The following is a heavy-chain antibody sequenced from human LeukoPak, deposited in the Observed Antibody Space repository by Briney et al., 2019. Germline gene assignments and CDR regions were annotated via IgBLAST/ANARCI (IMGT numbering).Heavy chain of an antibody. J-gene: IGHJ6*03. Sequence: PGGSLRLSCAASGFTFSSYNMNWVRQAPGKGLEWVSSISSSSSYIYYADSLKGRFTISRDNAKNSLYLQMNSLTAEDTAVYYCARDPYSGAYGDTYYYYMDVWGKGTTVTISS. CDR3: ARDPYSGAYGDTYYYYMDV. CDR1: GFTFSSYN. D-gene: IGHD1-26*01. CDR2: ISSSSSYI. V-gene: IGHV3-21*01.